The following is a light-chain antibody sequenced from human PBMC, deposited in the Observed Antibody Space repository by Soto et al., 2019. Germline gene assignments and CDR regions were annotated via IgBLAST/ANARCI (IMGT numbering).Light chain of an antibody. CDR2: GAS. CDR1: ESVSSSY. CDR3: QQYGGSPRT. Sequence: EIVLTQSPGTLSLSPGESATLSCRASESVSSSYLAWYQQKLGQAPRLLIYGASTRATGIPDRFSGSGSGTDFSLTITRLEPEDSAVYYCQQYGGSPRTFGQGTKLEIK. V-gene: IGKV3-20*01. J-gene: IGKJ1*01.